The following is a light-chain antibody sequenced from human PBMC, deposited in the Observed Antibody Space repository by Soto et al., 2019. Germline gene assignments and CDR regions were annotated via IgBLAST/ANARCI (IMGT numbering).Light chain of an antibody. CDR1: QSVFYSSSNKNY. J-gene: IGKJ3*01. V-gene: IGKV4-1*01. CDR2: WAS. CDR3: QQYYSRPLT. Sequence: DIVMTQSPDSLAVSLGERATMNCKTSQSVFYSSSNKNYLAWYQQKPGQSPKLLIYWASARESGDPDRFSGSGSGTDFTLTISSLQAEDVAVYFCQQYYSRPLTFGPGTKVEIK.